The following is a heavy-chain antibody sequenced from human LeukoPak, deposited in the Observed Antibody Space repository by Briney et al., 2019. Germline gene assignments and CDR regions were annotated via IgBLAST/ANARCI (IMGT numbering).Heavy chain of an antibody. V-gene: IGHV1-18*03. D-gene: IGHD3-22*01. J-gene: IGHJ4*02. CDR1: GYTFTSYG. CDR3: ARARYYDSSGYYDY. CDR2: ISAYNGNT. Sequence: ASVKVSCKASGYTFTSYGISWVRQAPGQGLEWMGWISAYNGNTNYAQKLQGRVTMTTDTSTSTAYMELRSLRSEDMAVYYCARARYYDSSGYYDYWGQGTLVTVSS.